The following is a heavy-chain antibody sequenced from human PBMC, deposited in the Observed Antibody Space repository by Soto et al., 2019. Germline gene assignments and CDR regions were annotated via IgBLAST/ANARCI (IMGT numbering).Heavy chain of an antibody. Sequence: QLQLQESGPGLVKPSETLSLTCAVSGASISRTGFHWGWIRQPPGQGLEWIGSIYEGATTFYNSSLKSPATISTDTSKSHFSWKLSSVTAADSAVYYCARRGSGHTFDYWGQGTLVTGSS. CDR2: IYEGATT. J-gene: IGHJ4*02. CDR3: ARRGSGHTFDY. V-gene: IGHV4-39*01. D-gene: IGHD3-10*01. CDR1: GASISRTGFH.